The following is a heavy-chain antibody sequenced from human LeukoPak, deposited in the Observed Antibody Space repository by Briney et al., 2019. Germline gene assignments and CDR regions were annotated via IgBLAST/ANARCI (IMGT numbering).Heavy chain of an antibody. CDR1: GYIFTSYW. Sequence: GESLKISCKGSGYIFTSYWIGWVRQMPGKGLEWMGIIYPGDSDTRYSPSFQGQVTISADKSITTAYLQWSSLKASDTALYYCVRENVNIIDYWGQGTLVTVSS. D-gene: IGHD2/OR15-2a*01. J-gene: IGHJ4*02. V-gene: IGHV5-51*01. CDR3: VRENVNIIDY. CDR2: IYPGDSDT.